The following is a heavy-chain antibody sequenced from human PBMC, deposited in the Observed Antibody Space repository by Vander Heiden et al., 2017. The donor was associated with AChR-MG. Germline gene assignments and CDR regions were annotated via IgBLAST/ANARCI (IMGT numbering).Heavy chain of an antibody. J-gene: IGHJ4*01. CDR2: IRGSGRTT. CDR1: GFTFGSYA. Sequence: EVQLVESGGGLVQPGGSLRLSCAASGFTFGSYAMKWLRQAPGKGLEWVSYIRGSGRTTNYADSVKGRFTVSRDNAKSSWYLQMNRLTAEETAVYYCARGGGDCSGGVCYIAYWGHGTLVTVSS. D-gene: IGHD2-8*02. V-gene: IGHV3-48*03. CDR3: ARGGGDCSGGVCYIAY.